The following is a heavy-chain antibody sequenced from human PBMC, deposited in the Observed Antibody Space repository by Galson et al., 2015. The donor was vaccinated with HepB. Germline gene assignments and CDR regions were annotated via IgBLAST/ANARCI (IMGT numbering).Heavy chain of an antibody. V-gene: IGHV4-34*01. J-gene: IGHJ4*02. D-gene: IGHD6-6*01. CDR1: GGSFSGYY. CDR2: INHSGST. CDR3: ARRGDYSSSSGFDY. Sequence: ETLSLTCAVYGGSFSGYYWSWIRQPPGKGLEWIGEINHSGSTNYNPSLKSRVTISVDTSKNQFSLKLSSVTAADTAVYYCARRGDYSSSSGFDYWGQGTLVTVSS.